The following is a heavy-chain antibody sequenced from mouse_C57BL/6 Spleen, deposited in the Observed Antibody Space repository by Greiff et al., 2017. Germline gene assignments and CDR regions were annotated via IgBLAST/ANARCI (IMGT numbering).Heavy chain of an antibody. V-gene: IGHV1-69*01. Sequence: VQLQQPGAELVMPGASVKLSCKASGYTFTSYWMHWVKQRPGQGLEWIGEIDPSDSYTNYNQKFKGKSTLTVDKSSSTAYMQLSSLTSEDSAVYYCARGDYDSAYWGQGTLVTVSA. J-gene: IGHJ3*01. CDR1: GYTFTSYW. CDR3: ARGDYDSAY. D-gene: IGHD2-4*01. CDR2: IDPSDSYT.